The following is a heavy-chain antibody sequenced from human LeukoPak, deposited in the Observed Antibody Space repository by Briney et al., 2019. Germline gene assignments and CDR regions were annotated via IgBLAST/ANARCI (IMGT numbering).Heavy chain of an antibody. CDR1: GFTFSSYG. J-gene: IGHJ4*02. CDR3: AKDRRITIFGAPVGYYFDY. CDR2: IRYDGSNK. D-gene: IGHD3-3*01. Sequence: GGSLRLSCAASGFTFSSYGMHWVRQAPGKGLEWVAFIRYDGSNKYYADSVKGRFTISRGNSKNTLYLQMNSLRAEDTAVYYCAKDRRITIFGAPVGYYFDYWGQGTLVTVSS. V-gene: IGHV3-30*02.